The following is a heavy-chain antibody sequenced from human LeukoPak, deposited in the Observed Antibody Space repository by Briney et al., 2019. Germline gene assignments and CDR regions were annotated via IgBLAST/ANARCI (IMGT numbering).Heavy chain of an antibody. J-gene: IGHJ4*02. Sequence: GESLKISCKGFGYSFSIYWIGWVRQMPGKGLEWMGIIYPGDSDPRYSPSFQGQVTISADKSISTAYLQWSSLKASDTAMYYCARRTMAAAPLIFDYWGQGTLVTVSS. D-gene: IGHD6-13*01. CDR1: GYSFSIYW. CDR3: ARRTMAAAPLIFDY. CDR2: IYPGDSDP. V-gene: IGHV5-51*01.